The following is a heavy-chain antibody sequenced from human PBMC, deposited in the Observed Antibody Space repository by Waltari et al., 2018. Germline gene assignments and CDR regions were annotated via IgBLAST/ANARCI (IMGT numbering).Heavy chain of an antibody. D-gene: IGHD2-21*01. CDR3: ARGTLVVIAMGAFDI. Sequence: QVQLVQSGAEVKKPGASVKVSCKASGYTFTSYYMHWVRQAPGQGLEWMGIINPSGGSTSYALKFQGRVTMTRDTSTSTVYMELSSLRSEDTAVYYCARGTLVVIAMGAFDIWGQGTMVTVSS. CDR1: GYTFTSYY. J-gene: IGHJ3*02. V-gene: IGHV1-46*01. CDR2: INPSGGST.